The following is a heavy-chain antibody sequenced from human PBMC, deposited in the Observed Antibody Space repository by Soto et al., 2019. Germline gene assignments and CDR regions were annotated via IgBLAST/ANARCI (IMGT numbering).Heavy chain of an antibody. Sequence: QLQLQESGPGLVKPSETLSLTCTVSGGSIISSSYYWGWIRQPPGKGLEWIGSIYYSGSTYYNPSLKSRVTISVDTSKNQFSLKLSSVTAADTAVYYCARHEVGATTFDYWGQGTLVTVSS. CDR3: ARHEVGATTFDY. CDR1: GGSIISSSYY. V-gene: IGHV4-39*01. CDR2: IYYSGST. J-gene: IGHJ4*02. D-gene: IGHD1-26*01.